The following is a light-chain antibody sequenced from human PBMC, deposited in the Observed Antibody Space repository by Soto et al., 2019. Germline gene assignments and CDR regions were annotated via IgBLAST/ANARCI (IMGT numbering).Light chain of an antibody. CDR2: DVS. Sequence: QSALTQPASVSGSPGQSITISCTGTSSDVGGYNYVSWYQQHPGKAPKLMIYDVSNRPSGVSNRFSGSKSGNTASLTISGLQAEDEADHYCSSYTSSSTLVLFGGGTKLTVL. CDR3: SSYTSSSTLVL. V-gene: IGLV2-14*01. J-gene: IGLJ2*01. CDR1: SSDVGGYNY.